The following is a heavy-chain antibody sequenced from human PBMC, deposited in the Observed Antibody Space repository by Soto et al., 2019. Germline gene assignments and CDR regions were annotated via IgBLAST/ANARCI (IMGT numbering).Heavy chain of an antibody. J-gene: IGHJ6*02. V-gene: IGHV1-2*04. CDR3: ARVSTVSGYYYGMDV. CDR1: GYTFTGYY. D-gene: IGHD3-16*01. CDR2: INPNSGDT. Sequence: QVQLVQSGAEVKKPGASVKVSCKASGYTFTGYYMHWVRQAPGQGLEWMGWINPNSGDTNYAQKFQGWVTMTRDTSISTAYMELSRLRSDDTAVYYCARVSTVSGYYYGMDVWGQGTTVTVSS.